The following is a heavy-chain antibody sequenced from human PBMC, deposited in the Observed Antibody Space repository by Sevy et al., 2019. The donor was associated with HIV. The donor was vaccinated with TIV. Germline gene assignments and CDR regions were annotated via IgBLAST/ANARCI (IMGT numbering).Heavy chain of an antibody. V-gene: IGHV3-23*01. J-gene: IGHJ3*02. CDR3: AGGRYDSSGSFDAFDI. CDR1: GITFSSYA. CDR2: IYGTAGVT. D-gene: IGHD3-22*01. Sequence: GGSLRLSCAASGITFSSYAMNWVRQAPGKGLEWVSTIYGTAGVTYYADSVKGRFTISRDNSKNTLFLQMNSLRAEDRVRYYCAGGRYDSSGSFDAFDIWGQGTMVTVSS.